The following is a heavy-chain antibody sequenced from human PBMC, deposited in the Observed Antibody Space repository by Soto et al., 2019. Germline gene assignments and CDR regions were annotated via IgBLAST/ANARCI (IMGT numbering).Heavy chain of an antibody. CDR1: GLTVSHNY. CDR2: LYTEGTT. V-gene: IGHV3-53*01. CDR3: VRPRPSGENYGMDV. D-gene: IGHD3-16*01. Sequence: EVQLVESGGGLIQPGGSLRLSCVASGLTVSHNYMAWVRQAPEMGLEWVSILYTEGTTYYADSVKGRFTISRDSSKNTLFLQMDSLRAEDTAVYYCVRPRPSGENYGMDVWGQGTRSPSP. J-gene: IGHJ6*02.